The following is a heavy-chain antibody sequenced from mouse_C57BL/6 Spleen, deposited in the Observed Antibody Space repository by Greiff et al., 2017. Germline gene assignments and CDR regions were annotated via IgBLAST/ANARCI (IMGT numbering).Heavy chain of an antibody. D-gene: IGHD1-1*01. Sequence: QVQLQQSGPELVKPGASVKISCKASGYAFSSSWMNWVKQRPGKGLEWIGRIYPGDGDTNYNGKFKGKATLTADKSSSTAYMQLSSLTSEDSAVYFCARSPLLLPRSMDDWGQGTSATVSS. CDR3: ARSPLLLPRSMDD. J-gene: IGHJ4*01. V-gene: IGHV1-82*01. CDR2: IYPGDGDT. CDR1: GYAFSSSW.